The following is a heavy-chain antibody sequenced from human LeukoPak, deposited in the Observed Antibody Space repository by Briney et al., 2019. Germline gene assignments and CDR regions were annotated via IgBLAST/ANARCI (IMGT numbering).Heavy chain of an antibody. J-gene: IGHJ4*02. CDR1: GVTFTNYA. V-gene: IGHV3-23*01. CDR3: AKVPAGNKVEY. Sequence: GGSLRLSCAASGVTFTNYAMTWVRQAPGKGLEWVSGISSSGGSTDYADSVKGRVTISRDNSKNTLYMQMNSLRAEDTAVYYCAKVPAGNKVEYWGQGTLVTVSS. D-gene: IGHD6-19*01. CDR2: ISSSGGST.